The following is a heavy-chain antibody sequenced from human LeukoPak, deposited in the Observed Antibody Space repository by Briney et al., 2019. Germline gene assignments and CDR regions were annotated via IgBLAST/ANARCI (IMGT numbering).Heavy chain of an antibody. Sequence: SETLSLTCTVSGGSFSSGGSYWSWIRQPAGKGLEWIGRIYISGSTNYNPSLKSRVTVSVDTSKNQFSLELSSVTAADTAVYYCARDFRIRLDPWGQGTLVTVSS. CDR1: GGSFSSGGSY. CDR3: ARDFRIRLDP. V-gene: IGHV4-61*02. CDR2: IYISGST. J-gene: IGHJ5*02. D-gene: IGHD5-18*01.